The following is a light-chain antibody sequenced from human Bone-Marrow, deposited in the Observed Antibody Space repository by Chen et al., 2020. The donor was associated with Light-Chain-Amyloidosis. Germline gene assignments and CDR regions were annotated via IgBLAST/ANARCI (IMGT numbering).Light chain of an antibody. CDR3: QSADSSGTYEVI. J-gene: IGLJ2*01. V-gene: IGLV3-25*03. Sequence: YELTQPPSQSVSPGHTTRITCSGDDLPTKYAYWYQQKPGQAPVLVIHRDTERPSGISERFSGSSSGTTATLTISGVQAEDEADYHCQSADSSGTYEVIFGGGTKLTVL. CDR2: RDT. CDR1: DLPTKY.